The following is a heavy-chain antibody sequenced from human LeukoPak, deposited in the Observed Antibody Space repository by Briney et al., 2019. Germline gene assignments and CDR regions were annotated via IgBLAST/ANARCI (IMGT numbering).Heavy chain of an antibody. Sequence: GESLIISCTGSGYSFTSYWIGWLRPLAEKGLEWMEIIYPVDSDTRYRPSFQGQVSISADKSISTAYLQWISLKASDTAMYDCARRAPLVRGVIYSFDHWGQGTLVTVSS. J-gene: IGHJ4*02. CDR2: IYPVDSDT. D-gene: IGHD3-10*01. V-gene: IGHV5-51*01. CDR3: ARRAPLVRGVIYSFDH. CDR1: GYSFTSYW.